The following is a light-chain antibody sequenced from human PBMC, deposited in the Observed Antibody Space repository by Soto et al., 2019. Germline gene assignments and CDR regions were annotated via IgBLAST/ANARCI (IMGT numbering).Light chain of an antibody. V-gene: IGKV1-39*01. CDR3: QQSYSTTQYT. Sequence: DIQMTQSPSSRSSSVGYIVTITCRSSQSISSYLNWYQQKPGKAPKLLIYAASSLQSGVPSRFSASGSGKDFTLTISSLQPEDFANYYCQQSYSTTQYTFGQGTKVDIK. CDR2: AAS. CDR1: QSISSY. J-gene: IGKJ2*01.